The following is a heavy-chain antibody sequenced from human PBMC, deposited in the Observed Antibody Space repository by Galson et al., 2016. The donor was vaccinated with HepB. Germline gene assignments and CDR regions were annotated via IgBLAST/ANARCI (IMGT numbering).Heavy chain of an antibody. CDR3: ARDPYYYDPSDSYSGYFDF. CDR2: LNYNGGST. D-gene: IGHD3-22*01. V-gene: IGHV3-74*01. CDR1: GFTLSNYW. J-gene: IGHJ4*02. Sequence: SLRLSCAASGFTLSNYWMHWVRQAPGKGLVWVARLNYNGGSTAYADAVKGRFTISRDNAKNTLYLQMDSLTTEDTAVYFCARDPYYYDPSDSYSGYFDFWGQGTLVTVSS.